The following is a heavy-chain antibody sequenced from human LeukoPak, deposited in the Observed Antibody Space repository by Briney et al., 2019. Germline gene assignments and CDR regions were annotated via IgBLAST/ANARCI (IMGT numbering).Heavy chain of an antibody. D-gene: IGHD3-16*01. CDR2: IDPKGGGA. J-gene: IGHJ4*02. V-gene: IGHV1-2*02. CDR1: RYTFTSLY. Sequence: ASVKVSYTASRYTFTSLYWHWVRQAPGQGLEWMGWIDPKGGGANYARNFLGRVTMTRDTSSNTLYMELTRLTSDDTAVYYCALRLRDWGQGTLVTVSS. CDR3: ALRLRD.